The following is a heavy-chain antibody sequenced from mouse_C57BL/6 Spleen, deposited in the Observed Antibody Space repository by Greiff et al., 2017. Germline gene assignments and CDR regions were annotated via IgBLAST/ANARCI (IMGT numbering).Heavy chain of an antibody. CDR3: ARYYYGSSYSGYYAMDY. CDR1: GYTFTSYW. V-gene: IGHV1-64*01. CDR2: IHPNSGST. D-gene: IGHD1-1*01. Sequence: QVQLKQPGAELVKPGASVKLSCKASGYTFTSYWMHWVKQRPGQGLEWIGMIHPNSGSTNYNEKFKSKATLTVDKSSSTAYMQLSSLTSEDSAVYYCARYYYGSSYSGYYAMDYWGQGTSVTVSS. J-gene: IGHJ4*01.